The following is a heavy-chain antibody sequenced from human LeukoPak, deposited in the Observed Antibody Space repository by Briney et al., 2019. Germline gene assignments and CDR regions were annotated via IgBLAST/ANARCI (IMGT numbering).Heavy chain of an antibody. J-gene: IGHJ4*02. CDR1: GFTVSTNY. Sequence: GGSLRLSCAASGFTVSTNYMSWVRQAPGKGLEWVSVIYSGGRTYYADSVKGRFTISRDNSKDTLYLQMNSLGAEDMAVYYCARESNSGYYLSYWGQGTLVTVSS. V-gene: IGHV3-66*01. D-gene: IGHD3-22*01. CDR3: ARESNSGYYLSY. CDR2: IYSGGRT.